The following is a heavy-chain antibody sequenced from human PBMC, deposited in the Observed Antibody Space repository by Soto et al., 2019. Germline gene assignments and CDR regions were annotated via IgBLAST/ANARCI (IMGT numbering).Heavy chain of an antibody. CDR3: ASGIDP. V-gene: IGHV3-7*05. J-gene: IGHJ5*02. CDR2: IKPDGSET. CDR1: GFMFSDSW. Sequence: EAQLVESGGDLVQPGGSLRLSCEASGFMFSDSWMNWVRQAPGKGLEWVANIKPDGSETAYVDSVKGRFTISRDNAKKFLYLQMNSLRVDDTAVYYCASGIDPWGQGTLVTVS.